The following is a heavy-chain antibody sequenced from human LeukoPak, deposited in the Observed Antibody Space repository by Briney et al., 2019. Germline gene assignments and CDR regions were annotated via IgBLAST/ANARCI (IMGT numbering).Heavy chain of an antibody. CDR3: ARDSCGGGSCYPGY. J-gene: IGHJ4*02. D-gene: IGHD2-15*01. CDR2: IYYSGST. CDR1: GGSVSSGSYY. V-gene: IGHV4-61*01. Sequence: PSETLSLTCTVSGGSVSSGSYYWSWIWQPPGKGLEWIGYIYYSGSTNYNPSLKSRVTISVDTSKNQFSLKLSSVTAADTAVYYCARDSCGGGSCYPGYWGQGTLVTVSS.